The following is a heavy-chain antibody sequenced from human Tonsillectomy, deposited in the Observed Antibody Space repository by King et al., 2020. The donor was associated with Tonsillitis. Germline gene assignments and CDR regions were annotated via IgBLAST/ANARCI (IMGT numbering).Heavy chain of an antibody. J-gene: IGHJ4*02. V-gene: IGHV5-51*01. CDR3: ARLDRTQQWLGDY. CDR1: GDTFSNYW. CDR2: IYPGDSDT. Sequence: QLVQSGAEVKKPGESLKISCKGSGDTFSNYWIGWVRQMPGKGLEWMGIIYPGDSDTRYSPSFQGQVTISADKSISPAYLQWSSLKASDTAMYYCARLDRTQQWLGDYWGQGTLVTVSS. D-gene: IGHD6-19*01.